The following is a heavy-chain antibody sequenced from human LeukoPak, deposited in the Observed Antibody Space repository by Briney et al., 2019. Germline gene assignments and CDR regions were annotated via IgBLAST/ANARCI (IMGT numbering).Heavy chain of an antibody. V-gene: IGHV3-23*01. Sequence: GGSLRLSCAASGFTFSSYAMSWVRQAPGKGLEWVSAISGSGGSTYYADSVKGRFTISRDNSKNTLYLEMNSLRAEDTAVYYCAKVRDGYNYYFDYWGQGTLVTVSS. D-gene: IGHD5-24*01. J-gene: IGHJ4*02. CDR2: ISGSGGST. CDR1: GFTFSSYA. CDR3: AKVRDGYNYYFDY.